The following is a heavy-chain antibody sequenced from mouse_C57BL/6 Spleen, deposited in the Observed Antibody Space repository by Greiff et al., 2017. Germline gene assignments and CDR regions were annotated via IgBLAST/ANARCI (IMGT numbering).Heavy chain of an antibody. D-gene: IGHD1-1*01. CDR2: IDPSASET. Sequence: QVQLQQPGAELVRPGSSVTLSCKASGYTFTSYWLHWVKQRPIQGLEWIGNIDPSASETHYNQKFKDKATLTVDKSSRTAYMQLSSLTSDDSAVYYYVRLNGSSYEGFGYWRQGTTLSV. J-gene: IGHJ2*01. CDR1: GYTFTSYW. V-gene: IGHV1-52*01. CDR3: VRLNGSSYEGFGY.